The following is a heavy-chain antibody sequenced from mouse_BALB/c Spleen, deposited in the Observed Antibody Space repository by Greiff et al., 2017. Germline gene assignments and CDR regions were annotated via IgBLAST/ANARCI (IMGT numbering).Heavy chain of an antibody. V-gene: IGHV5-6-2*01. CDR2: INSNGGST. CDR3: ARRGGNYYFDY. Sequence: EVKLMESGGGLVKLGGSLKLSCAASGFTFSSYYMSWVRQTPEKRLELVAAINSNGGSTYYPDTVKGRFTISRDNAKNTLYLQMSSLKSEDTALYYCARRGGNYYFDYWGQGTTLTVSS. CDR1: GFTFSSYY. J-gene: IGHJ2*01. D-gene: IGHD2-1*01.